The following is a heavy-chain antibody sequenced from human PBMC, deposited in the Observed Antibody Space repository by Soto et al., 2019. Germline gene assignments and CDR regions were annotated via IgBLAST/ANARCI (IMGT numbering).Heavy chain of an antibody. CDR2: ISYSGAT. D-gene: IGHD3-16*01. CDR3: ATSPRFAFDF. J-gene: IGHJ3*01. Sequence: QVQLQESGPGLVXXXETLSLICTVSGGSVSGDKNYWSWIRQSPGKGLEWIGYISYSGATNYNPSLKSRLTISVDRSKNQFALKLSSVTASDTALYYCATSPRFAFDFWGQGTTVIVSS. V-gene: IGHV4-61*01. CDR1: GGSVSGDKNY.